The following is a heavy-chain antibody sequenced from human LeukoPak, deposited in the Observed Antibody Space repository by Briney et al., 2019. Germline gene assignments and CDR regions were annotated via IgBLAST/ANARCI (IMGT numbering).Heavy chain of an antibody. CDR1: GGSISSGGYY. CDR2: IYYSGST. D-gene: IGHD6-13*01. V-gene: IGHV4-31*03. Sequence: SETLSLTCTVSGGSISSGGYYWSWIRQHPGTGLEWIGYIYYSGSTYYNPSLKSRVTISVDTSKNQFSLKLSSVTAADTAVYYCAREKKLVPEYYFDYWGQGTLVTVSS. CDR3: AREKKLVPEYYFDY. J-gene: IGHJ4*02.